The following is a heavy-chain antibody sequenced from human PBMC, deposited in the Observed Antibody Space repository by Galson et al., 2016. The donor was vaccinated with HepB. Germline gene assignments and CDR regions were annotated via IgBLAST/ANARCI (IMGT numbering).Heavy chain of an antibody. CDR3: ARHVDGGEAFGY. D-gene: IGHD2-21*01. Sequence: QSGAEVKEPGESLRISCQGSGYNFHTYWLGWVRQMPGKGLEWMGVIYPGDSIIRYSPSFHGHVTISADNSIRTAYLQWSSLKASDTAFYYCARHVDGGEAFGYWGQGTLVTGSS. CDR2: IYPGDSII. CDR1: GYNFHTYW. J-gene: IGHJ4*02. V-gene: IGHV5-51*01.